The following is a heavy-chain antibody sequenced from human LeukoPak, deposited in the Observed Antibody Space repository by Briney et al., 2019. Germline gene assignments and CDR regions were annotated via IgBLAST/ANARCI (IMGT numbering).Heavy chain of an antibody. D-gene: IGHD1-20*01. CDR3: ARTYNWNDGYFDS. V-gene: IGHV1-46*02. CDR2: INPSGGST. J-gene: IGHJ4*02. Sequence: GASVKLFCKASGYTFNNYYMNWVRQAPGHGLEWMGIINPSGGSTSYAQKFQGRVTMTRDTSTSTVYMELSSLRSEDTAVYYCARTYNWNDGYFDSWGQGTLVTVSS. CDR1: GYTFNNYY.